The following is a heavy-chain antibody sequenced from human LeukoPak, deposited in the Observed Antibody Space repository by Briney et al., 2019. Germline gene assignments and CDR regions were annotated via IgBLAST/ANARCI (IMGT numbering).Heavy chain of an antibody. V-gene: IGHV3-15*01. CDR1: GFTVSSNY. CDR3: TTGPIVVVPAATGDYYYYMDV. CDR2: IKSKTDGGTT. D-gene: IGHD2-2*01. Sequence: PGGSLRLSCAASGFTVSSNYMSWVRQAPGKGLEWVGRIKSKTDGGTTDFAAPVKGRFTISRDDSKNTLYLQMNSLKTEDTAVYYCTTGPIVVVPAATGDYYYYMDVWGKGTTVTVSS. J-gene: IGHJ6*03.